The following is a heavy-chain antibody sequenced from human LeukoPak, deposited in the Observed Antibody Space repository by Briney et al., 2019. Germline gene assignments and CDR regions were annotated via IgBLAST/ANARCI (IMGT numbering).Heavy chain of an antibody. CDR2: IYPGDSDT. J-gene: IGHJ4*02. V-gene: IGHV5-51*01. CDR3: ARYTDHYYFDY. D-gene: IGHD1-1*01. CDR1: GYIFTSYW. Sequence: GESLKISCKGSGYIFTSYWIGWVRQMPGKGLEWMGIIYPGDSDTRYRPSFQGQVTISADKSIGTAYLQWSSLNTSDTAMYYCARYTDHYYFDYWGQGTLVTVSS.